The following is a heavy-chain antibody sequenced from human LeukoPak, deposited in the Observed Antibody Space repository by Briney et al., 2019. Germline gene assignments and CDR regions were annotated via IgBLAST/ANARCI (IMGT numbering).Heavy chain of an antibody. CDR3: ARDEVATISLDY. CDR1: GFTFSSYS. V-gene: IGHV3-21*01. J-gene: IGHJ4*02. CDR2: ISSSSSYI. Sequence: PGGSLRLSCAASGFTFSSYSMNWVRQAPGKGLEWVSSISSSSSYIYYADSVKGRFTISRDNAKNSLYLQMNSLRAEDTAEYYCARDEVATISLDYWGQGTLVTVSS. D-gene: IGHD5-12*01.